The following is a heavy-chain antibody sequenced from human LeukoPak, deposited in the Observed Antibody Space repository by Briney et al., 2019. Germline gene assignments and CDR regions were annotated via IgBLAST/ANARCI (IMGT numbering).Heavy chain of an antibody. V-gene: IGHV4-59*01. CDR2: IYYSGST. Sequence: SETLSLTCTVSGGSISSYYWSWIRQPPGKGLEWIGYIYYSGSTNYNPSLKSRVTISVDTSKNQFSLKLSSVTAADTAAYYCARALWFGELIGAFDYWGQGTLVTVSS. D-gene: IGHD3-10*01. CDR1: GGSISSYY. J-gene: IGHJ4*02. CDR3: ARALWFGELIGAFDY.